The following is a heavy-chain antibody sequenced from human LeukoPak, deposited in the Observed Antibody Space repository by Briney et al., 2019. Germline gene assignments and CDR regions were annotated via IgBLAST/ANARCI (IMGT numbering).Heavy chain of an antibody. CDR1: GYTFTSND. Sequence: GASVTVSCKASGYTFTSNDINWVRQAAGQGLEWMGWMNPHSGNAGYAQKFQGRVTMTRDTSISTVYMELSSLTSDDTAVYYCARIPQRVPHNWFDPWGQGTLVTVSS. D-gene: IGHD1-1*01. CDR2: MNPHSGNA. CDR3: ARIPQRVPHNWFDP. J-gene: IGHJ5*02. V-gene: IGHV1-8*01.